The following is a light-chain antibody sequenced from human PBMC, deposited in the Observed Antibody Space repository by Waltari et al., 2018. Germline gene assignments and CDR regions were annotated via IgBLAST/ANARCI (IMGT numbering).Light chain of an antibody. CDR1: SPDVGNYNI. Sequence: QSALTQPASVSGSPGQSITISCTGTSPDVGNYNIVSWFQHHPGKAPKLLLYEGEKRPSGVSSRVFGSKSGKAASLTISGLEADDEAVYYCFSYAVSSTFMIFGGGTQLTVL. CDR2: EGE. V-gene: IGLV2-23*01. J-gene: IGLJ2*01. CDR3: FSYAVSSTFMI.